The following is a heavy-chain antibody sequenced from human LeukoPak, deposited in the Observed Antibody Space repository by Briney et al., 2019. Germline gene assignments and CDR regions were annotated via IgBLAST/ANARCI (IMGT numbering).Heavy chain of an antibody. V-gene: IGHV4-34*01. J-gene: IGHJ3*02. Sequence: SETLSLTCAVYGGSFSGYYWSWIRQPPGKGLEWIGEINHSGSTNYNPSLKSRVTISVDTSKNQFSLKLSSVTAADTAVYYCARGLRRNLTGTRRAFDIWGQGTMVTVSS. D-gene: IGHD3-9*01. CDR2: INHSGST. CDR1: GGSFSGYY. CDR3: ARGLRRNLTGTRRAFDI.